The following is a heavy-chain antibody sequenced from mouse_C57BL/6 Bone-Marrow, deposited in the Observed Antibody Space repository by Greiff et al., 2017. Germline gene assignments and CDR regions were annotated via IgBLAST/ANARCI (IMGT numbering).Heavy chain of an antibody. D-gene: IGHD4-1*01. J-gene: IGHJ3*01. CDR2: IYPGDGDT. V-gene: IGHV1-82*01. CDR1: GYAFSSSW. CDR3: ARYWTGFAY. Sequence: VQLQQSGPELVKPGASVKISCKASGYAFSSSWMNWVKQRPGKGLEWIGRIYPGDGDTNYNGKLKGKATLTADKSSSTAYMQLSSLTSEDSAVYFCARYWTGFAYWGQGTLVTVSA.